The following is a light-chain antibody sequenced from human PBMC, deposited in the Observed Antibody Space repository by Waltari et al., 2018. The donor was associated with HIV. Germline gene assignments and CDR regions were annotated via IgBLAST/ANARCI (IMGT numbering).Light chain of an antibody. J-gene: IGKJ1*01. CDR1: QSIYQW. Sequence: DIQMTQSPSIISASVGDRVTITCRASQSIYQWLAWHQKTPGKAPKVLMYAASTLVEGVPSRFRGSQSGTEFTLTITSLQPDDFATYYCHSYGTSSHPFGQGTKV. CDR3: HSYGTSSHP. V-gene: IGKV1-5*03. CDR2: AAS.